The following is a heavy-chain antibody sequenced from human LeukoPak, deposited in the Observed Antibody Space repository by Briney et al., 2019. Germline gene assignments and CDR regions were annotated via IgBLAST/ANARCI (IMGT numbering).Heavy chain of an antibody. D-gene: IGHD2-21*02. CDR1: GGSISSSSYY. Sequence: SETLSLTCTVSGGSISSSSYYWGWIRQPPGKGLEWIGSIYYSGSTYYNPSLKSRVTISVDTSKNQFSLKLSSVTAADTAVYYCARDCGGDCYGGEYYYYMDVWGKGTTVTVSS. CDR3: ARDCGGDCYGGEYYYYMDV. V-gene: IGHV4-39*02. CDR2: IYYSGST. J-gene: IGHJ6*03.